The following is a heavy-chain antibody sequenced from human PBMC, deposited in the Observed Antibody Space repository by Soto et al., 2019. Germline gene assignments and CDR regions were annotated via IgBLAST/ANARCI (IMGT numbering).Heavy chain of an antibody. CDR2: ISGSGAKT. CDR3: ARPPWVVGGEGHYYSMDV. CDR1: GFTFSSFA. D-gene: IGHD3-10*01. J-gene: IGHJ6*02. V-gene: IGHV3-23*01. Sequence: LRLSCAASGFTFSSFAMSWVRQAPGRGLEWVSAISGSGAKTYFADAVKGRFTISRDNSKNTLYLQMNSLRVDDTAVYYCARPPWVVGGEGHYYSMDVWGQGTTVTVSS.